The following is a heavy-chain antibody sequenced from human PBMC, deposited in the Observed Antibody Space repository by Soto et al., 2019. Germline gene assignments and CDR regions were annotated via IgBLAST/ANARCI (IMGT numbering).Heavy chain of an antibody. CDR2: IQQDGSET. Sequence: EVQLVESGGGLVQPGGSLRLSCAASGFSFSSYWMSWVRQAPGKGLEWVANIQQDGSETDYVQSVKGRFTISRDNARNSLYLHLNSLRVEDTAVYYCAREGEPYSSGCRKCGAYDFWGQGNLVAVSS. CDR3: AREGEPYSSGCRKCGAYDF. CDR1: GFSFSSYW. J-gene: IGHJ4*02. V-gene: IGHV3-7*01. D-gene: IGHD6-19*01.